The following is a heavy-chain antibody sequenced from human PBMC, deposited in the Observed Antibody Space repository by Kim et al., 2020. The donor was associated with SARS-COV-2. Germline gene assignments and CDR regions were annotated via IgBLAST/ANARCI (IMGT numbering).Heavy chain of an antibody. V-gene: IGHV4-61*02. CDR3: ARDVGRFGELWCWFDP. D-gene: IGHD3-10*01. J-gene: IGHJ5*02. CDR2: IYTSGST. CDR1: GGSISSGSYY. Sequence: SETLSLTCTVSGGSISSGSYYWSWIRQPAGKGLEWIGRIYTSGSTNYNPSLKSRVTISVDTSKNQFSLKLSSVTAADTAVYYCARDVGRFGELWCWFDPWGQGTLVTVSS.